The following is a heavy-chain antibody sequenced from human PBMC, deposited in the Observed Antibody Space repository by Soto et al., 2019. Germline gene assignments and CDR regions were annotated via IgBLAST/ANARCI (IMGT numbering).Heavy chain of an antibody. Sequence: SETLSLTCTVSGGSISSYYWSWIRQPPGGGLEWIGYISYSGSTNYNPSLKSRVTITVDTSKNEFSLKLRSVTAADTAMYYCARLKYYDILTGAGVWFDSRGQGPLLTVSS. J-gene: IGHJ5*01. CDR1: GGSISSYY. D-gene: IGHD3-9*01. V-gene: IGHV4-59*01. CDR2: ISYSGST. CDR3: ARLKYYDILTGAGVWFDS.